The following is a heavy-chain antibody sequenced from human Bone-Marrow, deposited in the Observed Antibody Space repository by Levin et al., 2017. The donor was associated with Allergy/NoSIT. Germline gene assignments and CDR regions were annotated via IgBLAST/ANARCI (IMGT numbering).Heavy chain of an antibody. CDR2: IYPGDSDT. V-gene: IGHV5-51*01. CDR1: GYDFTTYW. Sequence: GESLKISCTGSGYDFTTYWIGWVRQTPGKGLEWVGVIYPGDSDTRYSPSFQGQVTISVDKSIRTASLQSSSLRASDTAMYYCARLGREIEVGGMTKTNAFDMWGQGTMVTVCS. D-gene: IGHD6-19*01. J-gene: IGHJ3*02. CDR3: ARLGREIEVGGMTKTNAFDM.